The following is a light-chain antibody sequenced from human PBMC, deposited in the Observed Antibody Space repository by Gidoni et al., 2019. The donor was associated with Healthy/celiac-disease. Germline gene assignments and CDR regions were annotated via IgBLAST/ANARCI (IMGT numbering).Light chain of an antibody. CDR3: VLYMGSGIWV. Sequence: QTVVPQEPSFSLSPGGTVTLTCGLSSGSVSTSYYPSWYQQTPGQAPRTLIYSTNTRSSGVPDRFSGSILGNKAALTITGAQADDESDYYCVLYMGSGIWVFGGGTKLTVL. CDR2: STN. J-gene: IGLJ3*02. V-gene: IGLV8-61*01. CDR1: SGSVSTSYY.